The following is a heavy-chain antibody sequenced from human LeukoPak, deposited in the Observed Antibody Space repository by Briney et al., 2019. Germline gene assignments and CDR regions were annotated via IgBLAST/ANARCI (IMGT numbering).Heavy chain of an antibody. CDR2: ITPRGDYI. CDR1: GFTFSDYT. D-gene: IGHD1-1*01. V-gene: IGHV3-21*01. J-gene: IGHJ4*02. Sequence: GGSLRLSCAASGFTFSDYTMSWVRQAPGKGLEWVSSITPRGDYIYYADSLKGRFTISRDNAKNSLYLQMSSLRAEDTAVYYCVRHRTASDYWGQGALVTVSS. CDR3: VRHRTASDY.